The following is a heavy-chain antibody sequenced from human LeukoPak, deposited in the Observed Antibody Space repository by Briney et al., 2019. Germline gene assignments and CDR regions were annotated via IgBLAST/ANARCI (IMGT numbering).Heavy chain of an antibody. V-gene: IGHV1-69*05. CDR3: ARGQHSSGWYEMNY. Sequence: GASVKVSCKXSGGTFSSYAISWVRQAPGQGLEWMGRIIPIFGTANYAQKFQGRVTITTDESTSTAYMELSSLRSEDTAVYYCARGQHSSGWYEMNYWGQGTLVTVSS. CDR2: IIPIFGTA. D-gene: IGHD6-19*01. J-gene: IGHJ4*02. CDR1: GGTFSSYA.